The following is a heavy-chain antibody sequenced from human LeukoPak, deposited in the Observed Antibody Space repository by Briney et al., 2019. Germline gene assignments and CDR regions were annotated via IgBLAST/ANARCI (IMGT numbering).Heavy chain of an antibody. CDR2: SSVHNGNT. Sequence: ASVKVSCKASGYTFTNYGINWVRQAPGQGLEWMGWSSVHNGNTNYAQNLQGRVTMTTDTSTSTAYMELRSLRSDDTAVYYCARNTATWYQSPTPYYFDYWGPGILVTVSS. CDR3: ARNTATWYQSPTPYYFDY. V-gene: IGHV1-18*01. D-gene: IGHD2-2*01. CDR1: GYTFTNYG. J-gene: IGHJ4*02.